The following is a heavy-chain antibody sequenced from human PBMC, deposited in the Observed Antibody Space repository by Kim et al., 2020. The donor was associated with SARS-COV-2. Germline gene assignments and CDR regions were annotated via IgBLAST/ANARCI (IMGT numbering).Heavy chain of an antibody. CDR3: AKAPATDDYYY. D-gene: IGHD4-17*01. Sequence: GGSLRLSCAASGFIFRNYGMHWVRQAPGKGLEWVAVIWYDGSNKYYADSVKGRFTISRDNSKNTLYLQMNSLRAEDTAVYYCAKAPATDDYYYWGQGTLVTVSS. V-gene: IGHV3-33*06. CDR1: GFIFRNYG. CDR2: IWYDGSNK. J-gene: IGHJ4*02.